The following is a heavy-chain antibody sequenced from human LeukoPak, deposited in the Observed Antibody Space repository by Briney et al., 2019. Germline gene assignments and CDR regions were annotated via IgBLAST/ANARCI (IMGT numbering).Heavy chain of an antibody. CDR2: IKQDGSKK. CDR1: GFTFSRYW. CDR3: ARGAYYDILTGSYPPLGWFDS. V-gene: IGHV3-7*04. Sequence: GGSLRLSCAASGFTFSRYWMSWVRQAPGKGLEWVANIKQDGSKKYYVDSVKGRFTISRDNTKNSLYLQMNSLRADDTAMYYCARGAYYDILTGSYPPLGWFDSWGQGTLVTVSS. D-gene: IGHD3-9*01. J-gene: IGHJ5*01.